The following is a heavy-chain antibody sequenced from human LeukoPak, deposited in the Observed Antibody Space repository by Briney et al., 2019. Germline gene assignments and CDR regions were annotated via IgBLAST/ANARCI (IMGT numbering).Heavy chain of an antibody. V-gene: IGHV3-21*01. D-gene: IGHD3-22*01. Sequence: GGSLRLSCAASGFTFSTYRMTWVRQAPGKGLEWVSSITATSSYIYYADSVKGRFTISRDNANNSLYLQTNSLRAEDTAVYYCARDFNFFDSSGYYYVAFDYWGQGSLVTVSS. CDR2: ITATSSYI. CDR3: ARDFNFFDSSGYYYVAFDY. CDR1: GFTFSTYR. J-gene: IGHJ4*02.